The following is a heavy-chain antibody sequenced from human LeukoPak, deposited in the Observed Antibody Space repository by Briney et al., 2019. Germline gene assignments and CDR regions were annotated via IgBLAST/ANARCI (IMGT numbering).Heavy chain of an antibody. CDR2: VNLQGST. V-gene: IGHV4-4*02. CDR1: GGSITNTNY. CDR3: ARGDCSGGSCYTAPGY. Sequence: SETLSLTCGVSGGSITNTNYWTWVRQPPGKGLEWIGEVNLQGSTNYNPSLMGRVAISVDTSENHISLQLTSVTAADTAVYYCARGDCSGGSCYTAPGYWGQGTLVTVSS. J-gene: IGHJ4*02. D-gene: IGHD2-15*01.